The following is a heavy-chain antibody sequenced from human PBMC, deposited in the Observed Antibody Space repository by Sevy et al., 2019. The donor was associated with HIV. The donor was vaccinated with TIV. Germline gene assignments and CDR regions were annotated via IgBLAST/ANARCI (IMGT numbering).Heavy chain of an antibody. J-gene: IGHJ6*02. V-gene: IGHV4-34*01. CDR3: ARGKPNLVTGYPYYSYGMDV. Sequence: SETLSLTCAVYGGSSSDYYWRWIRQPPGKGLEWIGEINHSGTTSYNPSLKSRVIISFDTSKNQFTLKLTFVTAADTAVYYCARGKPNLVTGYPYYSYGMDVWGQGTPVTVSS. CDR2: INHSGTT. CDR1: GGSSSDYY. D-gene: IGHD5-18*01.